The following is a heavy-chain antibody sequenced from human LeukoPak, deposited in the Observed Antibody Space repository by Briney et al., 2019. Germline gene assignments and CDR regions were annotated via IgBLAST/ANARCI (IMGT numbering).Heavy chain of an antibody. CDR2: IIPIFGTA. CDR1: GGTFSSYA. D-gene: IGHD5-24*01. J-gene: IGHJ4*02. CDR3: ARGMTINRWPDY. V-gene: IGHV1-69*06. Sequence: ASVKVSCKASGGTFSSYAISWVRQAPGQGLEWMGGIIPIFGTANYAQKFQGRVTITADKSTSTAYMELSSLRSEDTAVYYCARGMTINRWPDYWGQGTLVTVSS.